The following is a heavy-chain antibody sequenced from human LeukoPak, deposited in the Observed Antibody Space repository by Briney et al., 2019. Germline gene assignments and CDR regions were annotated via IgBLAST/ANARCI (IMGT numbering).Heavy chain of an antibody. Sequence: SETLSLTCTVSGGSISSYYWSWIRQPPGKGLEWIGYIYYSGSTNYNPSLKSRVTISVDTSKNQFSLKLSSVTAADTAVYYCASRGGTIFGVARGAFDIWGQGTMVTVSS. CDR1: GGSISSYY. V-gene: IGHV4-59*01. CDR3: ASRGGTIFGVARGAFDI. D-gene: IGHD3-3*01. CDR2: IYYSGST. J-gene: IGHJ3*02.